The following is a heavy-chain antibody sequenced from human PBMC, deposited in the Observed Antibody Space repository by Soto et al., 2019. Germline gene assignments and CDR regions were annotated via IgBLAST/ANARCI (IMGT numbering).Heavy chain of an antibody. CDR2: IFTSEST. CDR3: AVDYGGNSFDY. V-gene: IGHV4-4*07. J-gene: IGHJ4*02. CDR1: GVSLTNYY. D-gene: IGHD4-17*01. Sequence: QVQMQESGPGLVKPSETLSLSCTVSGVSLTNYYWSWIRQPAGKGLEWIGRIFTSESTNYNPSLRSRVTMSVDTSKNQFSLKLTSVTAADTAMYYCAVDYGGNSFDYWGQRTLVTVSS.